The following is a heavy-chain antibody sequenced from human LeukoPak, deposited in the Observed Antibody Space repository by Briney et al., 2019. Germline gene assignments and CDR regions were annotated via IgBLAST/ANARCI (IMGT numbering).Heavy chain of an antibody. J-gene: IGHJ5*02. Sequence: SETLSFTGTGSGGSISSGGYYWSWIRQPPGKGLEWIGYIYHSGSTYYNPSLKSRVTISVDRSKNQFSLKLSSVTAADTAVYYCARSRSGTTWFDPWGQGTLVTVSS. V-gene: IGHV4-30-2*01. CDR2: IYHSGST. D-gene: IGHD1-7*01. CDR1: GGSISSGGYY. CDR3: ARSRSGTTWFDP.